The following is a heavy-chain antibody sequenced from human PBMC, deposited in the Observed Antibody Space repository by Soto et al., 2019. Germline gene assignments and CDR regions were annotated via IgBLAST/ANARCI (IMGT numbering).Heavy chain of an antibody. D-gene: IGHD3-10*01. V-gene: IGHV1-18*01. J-gene: IGHJ6*02. CDR1: GYTFTSYG. Sequence: ASVKVSCKASGYTFTSYGISWVRQAPGQGLEWMGWISAYNGNTNYAQKLQGRVTMTTDTSTSTAYMELRSLRSDDTAVYYCVRNGITMVPLTNLYYYGMDVWGQGTTVTVSS. CDR2: ISAYNGNT. CDR3: VRNGITMVPLTNLYYYGMDV.